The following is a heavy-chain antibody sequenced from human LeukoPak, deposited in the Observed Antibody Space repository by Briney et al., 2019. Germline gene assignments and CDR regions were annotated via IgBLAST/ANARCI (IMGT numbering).Heavy chain of an antibody. CDR3: VRVSIGWYFDY. J-gene: IGHJ4*02. CDR1: GYTFTDFTDYY. CDR2: INPNSGVT. V-gene: IGHV1-2*02. D-gene: IGHD6-19*01. Sequence: GASVKVSCKASGYTFTDFTDYYIHWVRQAPGQGLEWMGWINPNSGVTYYGNKFQGRVTMTRDTSISTVYMELNRLTSDDAVVYVCVRVSIGWYFDYWGQGTLVSVAS.